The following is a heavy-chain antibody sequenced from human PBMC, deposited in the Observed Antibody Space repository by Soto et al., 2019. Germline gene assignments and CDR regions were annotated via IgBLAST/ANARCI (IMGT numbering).Heavy chain of an antibody. CDR1: GGTFSSYA. CDR2: IIPIFGTA. CDR3: ARLGGMSGYDLGEYYGMDV. J-gene: IGHJ6*02. Sequence: QVQLVQSGAEVKKPGSSVKVSCKASGGTFSSYAISWVRQAPGQGLEWMGGIIPIFGTANYAQKFQGRVTITAEESTSTAYMELSSLRSEDTAVYYCARLGGMSGYDLGEYYGMDVWGQGTTVTVSS. D-gene: IGHD5-12*01. V-gene: IGHV1-69*01.